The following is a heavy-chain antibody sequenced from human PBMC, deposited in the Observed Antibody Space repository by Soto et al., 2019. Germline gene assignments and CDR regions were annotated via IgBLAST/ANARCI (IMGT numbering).Heavy chain of an antibody. V-gene: IGHV4-34*01. CDR3: ARGSVDTVDSSGFYEY. CDR1: VGSFSGHY. D-gene: IGHD3-22*01. CDR2: INHSGGT. J-gene: IGHJ4*02. Sequence: PSETLSLTCAVYVGSFSGHYWRLLRQPPGKGLEWIGEINHSGGTSYNPSLKSRVTISVDTSKSPFSLKLTSVTAADRAVYYCARGSVDTVDSSGFYEYWGQRTQVTVSS.